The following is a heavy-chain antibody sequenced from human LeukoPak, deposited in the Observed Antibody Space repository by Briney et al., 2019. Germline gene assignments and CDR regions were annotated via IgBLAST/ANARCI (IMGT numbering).Heavy chain of an antibody. CDR3: AKATPPGWYNAFDI. CDR2: ISWNSGSI. D-gene: IGHD6-19*01. Sequence: GGSLRLSCAASGFTFDDYAMHWVRQAPGKGLEWVSGISWNSGSIGYADSVKGRFTISRDNAKNSLYLQMNSLRAEDTALYYCAKATPPGWYNAFDIWGQGTMVTVSS. CDR1: GFTFDDYA. V-gene: IGHV3-9*01. J-gene: IGHJ3*02.